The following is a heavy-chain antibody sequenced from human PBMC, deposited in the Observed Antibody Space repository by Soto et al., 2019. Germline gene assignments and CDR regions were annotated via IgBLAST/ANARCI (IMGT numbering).Heavy chain of an antibody. V-gene: IGHV3-23*01. CDR3: ARGYTNIDQ. J-gene: IGHJ5*02. D-gene: IGHD5-18*01. CDR2: ITSDSGT. CDR1: GFTFSSHF. Sequence: EVQLLESGGGLVQPGGSLRLSCAASGFTFSSHFMTWVRQGPGKGLQWVSTITSDSGTYYADSVKGRFTISRDNSRNTLYLQMNSLRAEDTAEYYCARGYTNIDQWGQGTLVTVSS.